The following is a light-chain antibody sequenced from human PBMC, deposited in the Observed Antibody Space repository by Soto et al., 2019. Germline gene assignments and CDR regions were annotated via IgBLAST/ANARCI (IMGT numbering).Light chain of an antibody. V-gene: IGLV2-11*01. CDR3: CAHSASCTKV. CDR1: SSDVGGYNC. CDR2: DVT. J-gene: IGLJ1*01. Sequence: QSVLAQPRSVSGSPGQSVTISCTGTSSDVGGYNCVSLYQQHPGKAPQLIIYDVTQRPSGVPDRFSGSKSGNTASLMISGLQAEEEADYYCCAHSASCTKVLGTGTKVTVL.